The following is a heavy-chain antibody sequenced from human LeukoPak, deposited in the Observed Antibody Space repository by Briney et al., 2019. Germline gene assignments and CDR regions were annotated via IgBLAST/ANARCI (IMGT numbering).Heavy chain of an antibody. CDR3: ARGRGIAAAGTFGY. CDR2: INHSGST. J-gene: IGHJ4*02. V-gene: IGHV4-34*01. CDR1: GGSFSGYY. Sequence: SETLSLACAVYGGSFSGYYWSWIRQPPGKGLEWIGEINHSGSTNYNPSLKSRVSISVDTSKNQFSLKLSSVTAADTAVYYCARGRGIAAAGTFGYWGQGTLVTVSS. D-gene: IGHD6-13*01.